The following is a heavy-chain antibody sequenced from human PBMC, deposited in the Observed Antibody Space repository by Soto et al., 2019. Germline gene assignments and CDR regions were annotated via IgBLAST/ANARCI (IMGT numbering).Heavy chain of an antibody. J-gene: IGHJ6*02. CDR1: GFTFSSYA. D-gene: IGHD6-13*01. CDR3: ARDLLVSSCYGYYYYYGMDV. V-gene: IGHV3-30*09. CDR2: VSYDGSNK. Sequence: QVQLVESGGGVVQPGRSLRLSCAASGFTFSSYAMHWVRQAPGKGLEWVAVVSYDGSNKYYADSVKGRFAISRDNSKNTLYLQMNSLRAEDTAVYYCARDLLVSSCYGYYYYYGMDVWGQGTTVTVSS.